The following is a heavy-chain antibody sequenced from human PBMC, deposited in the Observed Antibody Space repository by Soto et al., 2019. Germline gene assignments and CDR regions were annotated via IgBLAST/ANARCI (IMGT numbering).Heavy chain of an antibody. CDR1: GYTFTNYD. V-gene: IGHV1-18*01. CDR3: ARGYYYGSGRPTPGGMDV. J-gene: IGHJ6*02. Sequence: QVHLVQSGAEVKKPGASVKVSCKASGYTFTNYDINWVRQAPGQGLEWMGWISTYTGNTNYAQKLQGRVTMTTDTSTSTADMELRSLRSDDTAVYYCARGYYYGSGRPTPGGMDVWGQGTTVTVSS. D-gene: IGHD3-10*01. CDR2: ISTYTGNT.